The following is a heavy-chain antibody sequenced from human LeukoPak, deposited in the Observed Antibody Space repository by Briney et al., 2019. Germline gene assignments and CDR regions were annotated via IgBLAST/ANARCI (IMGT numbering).Heavy chain of an antibody. Sequence: PGGSLRLSCAASGFTFSSYAMSWVRQAPGKGLEWVSAISGSGGSTYYADSVKGRFTISRDNSKNTLYLQMNSLRAEDTAVYYCAKVCSSSWYPGLRYWGQGTLVTVSS. CDR1: GFTFSSYA. V-gene: IGHV3-23*01. CDR2: ISGSGGST. CDR3: AKVCSSSWYPGLRY. J-gene: IGHJ4*02. D-gene: IGHD6-13*01.